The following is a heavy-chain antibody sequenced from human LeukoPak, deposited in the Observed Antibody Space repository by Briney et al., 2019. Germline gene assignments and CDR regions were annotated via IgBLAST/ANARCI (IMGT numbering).Heavy chain of an antibody. D-gene: IGHD3-16*01. CDR1: GFTLGSYA. CDR3: ANDRGDTSGHELFDY. J-gene: IGHJ4*02. Sequence: GGSLRLSCAGSGFTLGSYAMSWVRQAPGKGLEWVSLISSGGTTYYADSVKGRFTISRDNSKNTLSLQMNSLGAEDTAVYYCANDRGDTSGHELFDYRGQGTLVTVSS. V-gene: IGHV3-23*01. CDR2: ISSGGTT.